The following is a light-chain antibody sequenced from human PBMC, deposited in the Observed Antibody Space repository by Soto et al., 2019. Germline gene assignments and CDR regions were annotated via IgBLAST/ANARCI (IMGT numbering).Light chain of an antibody. CDR1: SSNIGSNY. V-gene: IGLV1-47*02. CDR3: AAWDDNLSVL. Sequence: QAVVTQPPSASGTPGQRVTISCSGSSSNIGSNYVSWYQQLPGTAPKLLIYDNNQRPSGVPDRFSGSKSGTSASLAISGLRSEDEADYYCAAWDDNLSVLFGGGTKVTVL. J-gene: IGLJ3*02. CDR2: DNN.